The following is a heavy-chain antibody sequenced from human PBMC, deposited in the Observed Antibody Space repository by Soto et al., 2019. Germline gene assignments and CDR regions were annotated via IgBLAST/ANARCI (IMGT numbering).Heavy chain of an antibody. Sequence: SSETLSLTCTVSGGSISSSSYYWGWIRQPPGKGLEWIGSIYYSGSTYYNPSLKSRATISVDTSKNQFSLKLSSVTAADTAVYYCARNKVVPAATVVYFDYWGQGTLVTVSS. V-gene: IGHV4-39*01. D-gene: IGHD2-2*01. CDR1: GGSISSSSYY. J-gene: IGHJ4*02. CDR3: ARNKVVPAATVVYFDY. CDR2: IYYSGST.